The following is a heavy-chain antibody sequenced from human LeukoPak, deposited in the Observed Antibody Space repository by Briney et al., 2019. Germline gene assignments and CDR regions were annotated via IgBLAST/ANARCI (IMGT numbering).Heavy chain of an antibody. CDR2: ISYDGSNK. Sequence: GRSLRLSCAASGFTFSSHAMHWVRQAPGKGLEWVAVISYDGSNKYYADSVKGRFTISRDNSKNTLYLQMNSLTAEDTAVYYCARDGYYYDSSPRVYYIHYWGQGTLVTVSS. CDR1: GFTFSSHA. V-gene: IGHV3-30-3*01. CDR3: ARDGYYYDSSPRVYYIHY. D-gene: IGHD3-22*01. J-gene: IGHJ4*02.